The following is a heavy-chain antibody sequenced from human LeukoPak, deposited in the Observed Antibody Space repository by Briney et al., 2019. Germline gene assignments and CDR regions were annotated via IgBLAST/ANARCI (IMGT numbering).Heavy chain of an antibody. CDR2: INAGDGDT. V-gene: IGHV1-3*03. Sequence: ASVTISCKSSGYTFTTYDIHWVRQAPGQRLEWMGWINAGDGDTRYSQEFQGRVSFTRDTSASTAYMGLRSLRSEDMAMYYCARGFPIYAAFDPWGQGTLVTVSS. D-gene: IGHD2-21*01. CDR3: ARGFPIYAAFDP. J-gene: IGHJ5*02. CDR1: GYTFTTYD.